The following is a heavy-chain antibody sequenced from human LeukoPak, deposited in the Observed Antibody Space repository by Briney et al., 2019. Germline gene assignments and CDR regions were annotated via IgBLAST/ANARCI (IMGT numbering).Heavy chain of an antibody. D-gene: IGHD6-19*01. V-gene: IGHV3-30*02. Sequence: GGSLRLSCAASGFIFSNYGMHWVRQAPGKGLEWVAFIRYDGSIRYYIDSVKGRFTISRDNAKNSLYLQMNSLRAEDMALYYCAKGSSAWNEVFHFDYWGQGTLVTVSS. CDR3: AKGSSAWNEVFHFDY. CDR1: GFIFSNYG. J-gene: IGHJ4*02. CDR2: IRYDGSIR.